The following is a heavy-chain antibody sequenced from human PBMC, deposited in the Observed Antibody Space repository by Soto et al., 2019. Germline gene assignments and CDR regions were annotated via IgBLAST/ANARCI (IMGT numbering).Heavy chain of an antibody. Sequence: SQTRSLTCSVSGASTVMHYDWTWMRQPPGKGLEWMGYIFNSGTTFYNPSLTSRLSISMDTSGNHFSLELRSVTAADTAVYYCALALGPTTGLDYWGQGTLVTVSS. CDR1: GASTVMHYD. V-gene: IGHV4-31*02. CDR2: IFNSGTT. J-gene: IGHJ4*02. CDR3: ALALGPTTGLDY. D-gene: IGHD1-26*01.